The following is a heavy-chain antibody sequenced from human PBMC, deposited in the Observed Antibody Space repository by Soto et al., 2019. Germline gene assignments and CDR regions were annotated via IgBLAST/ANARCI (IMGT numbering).Heavy chain of an antibody. V-gene: IGHV1-18*01. D-gene: IGHD2-21*01. J-gene: IGHJ5*02. CDR1: GYTFTDHG. CDR3: AREREGSYSPADL. Sequence: QVQLVQSGAEVKQPGASVTVSCKTSGYTFTDHGINWVRQAPGQALEWMGWVSSYNGNTNYAYDLMDIVIMTADTSTSTAYMDLRNLRSDDTALHYCAREREGSYSPADLWGQGTLVTVAS. CDR2: VSSYNGNT.